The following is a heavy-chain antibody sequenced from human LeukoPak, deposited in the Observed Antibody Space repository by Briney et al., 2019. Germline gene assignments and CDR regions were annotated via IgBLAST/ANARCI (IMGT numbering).Heavy chain of an antibody. CDR2: ISAYNGNT. V-gene: IGHV1-18*04. CDR1: GYTFTDYY. D-gene: IGHD4-17*01. CDR3: ARALTVTHLLSLV. Sequence: ASVKISCKVSGYTFTDYYMHWVQQAPGQGLEWMGWISAYNGNTNYAQKLQGRVTMTTDTSTSTAYMELRSLRSDDTAVYYCARALTVTHLLSLVWGQGTLVTVSS. J-gene: IGHJ4*02.